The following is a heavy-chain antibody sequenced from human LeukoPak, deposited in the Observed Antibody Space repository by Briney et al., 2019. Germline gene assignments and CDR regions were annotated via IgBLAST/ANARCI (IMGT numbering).Heavy chain of an antibody. V-gene: IGHV3-33*02. D-gene: IGHD2-8*02. CDR1: GFTFSSYG. J-gene: IGHJ6*02. CDR2: IYYDGSNK. Sequence: SGGSLRLSCAASGFTFSSYGMHWVRQAPGKGLEWVAVIYYDGSNKYYGDSAKGRFTISRDNYKKTLFLQMSSLRADDTAVYYCARDTGTGGVDYYYYGMDVWGQGTTVTVSS. CDR3: ARDTGTGGVDYYYYGMDV.